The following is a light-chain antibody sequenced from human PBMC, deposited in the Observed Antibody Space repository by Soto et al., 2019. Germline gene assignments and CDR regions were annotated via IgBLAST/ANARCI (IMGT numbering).Light chain of an antibody. J-gene: IGKJ1*01. CDR3: QQYGPLET. CDR2: GAS. CDR1: QSVSSSY. Sequence: EIVLTQSPGTLSLSPGERATLSCRASQSVSSSYLAWYQQKPGQAPRLLIYGASSRATGIPDRFSGSGSGTDFTLTISRLEPEDFAVYYCQQYGPLETFGQGTKVEIK. V-gene: IGKV3-20*01.